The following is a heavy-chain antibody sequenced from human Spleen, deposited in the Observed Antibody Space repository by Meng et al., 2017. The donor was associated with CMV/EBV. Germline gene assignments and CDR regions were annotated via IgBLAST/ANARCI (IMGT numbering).Heavy chain of an antibody. V-gene: IGHV3-23*03. CDR3: AKECSGTAWCGMDA. Sequence: GESLKISCAASGFTFDDYAMHWVRQAPGKGLEWVSVIYSGGGSKTYYADSVKGRFTISRENSKNTLYLQMNSLGAEDTALYYCAKECSGTAWCGMDAWGQGTTVTVSS. D-gene: IGHD1-26*01. CDR1: GFTFDDYA. CDR2: IYSGGGSKT. J-gene: IGHJ6*02.